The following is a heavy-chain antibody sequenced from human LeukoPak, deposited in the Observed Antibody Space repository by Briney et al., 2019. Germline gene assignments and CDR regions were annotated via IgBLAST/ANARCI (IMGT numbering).Heavy chain of an antibody. J-gene: IGHJ4*02. D-gene: IGHD1-26*01. CDR2: IKQDGSEK. V-gene: IGHV3-7*03. Sequence: GGSLRLSCAASGFTFSSYWMSWVRQAPGKGLEWVANIKQDGSEKYYVDSVKGRFTISRDNSKNTLYLQMNSLRAEDTAVYYCAKASGSYDPFDYWGQGTLVTVSS. CDR3: AKASGSYDPFDY. CDR1: GFTFSSYW.